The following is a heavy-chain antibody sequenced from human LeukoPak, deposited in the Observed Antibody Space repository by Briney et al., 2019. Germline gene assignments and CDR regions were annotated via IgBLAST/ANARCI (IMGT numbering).Heavy chain of an antibody. CDR1: GGTFSSYA. V-gene: IGHV1-69*04. CDR2: IIPILGIA. D-gene: IGHD2-2*01. J-gene: IGHJ4*02. CDR3: ARDRIVVVPAANSYYFDY. Sequence: SVKVCCKASGGTFSSYAISWVRQAPGQGLEWMGRIIPILGIANYAQKFQGRVTITADKSTSTAYMELSSLRSEDTAVYYCARDRIVVVPAANSYYFDYWGQGTLVTVSS.